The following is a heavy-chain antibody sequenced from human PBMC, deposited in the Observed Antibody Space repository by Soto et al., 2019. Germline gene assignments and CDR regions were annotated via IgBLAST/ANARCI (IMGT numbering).Heavy chain of an antibody. J-gene: IGHJ1*01. Sequence: QVQLVQSGAEVKKPGSSVKVSCKASGGTFSSYTISWVRQAPGQGLEWMGRIIPILGIANYAQKFQGRVTMTADKXXSRAYMERSSLRSADTAVYYCASGDRSSWFEYRQHWGEGTLITVSS. CDR2: IIPILGIA. CDR3: ASGDRSSWFEYRQH. CDR1: GGTFSSYT. D-gene: IGHD6-13*01. V-gene: IGHV1-69*02.